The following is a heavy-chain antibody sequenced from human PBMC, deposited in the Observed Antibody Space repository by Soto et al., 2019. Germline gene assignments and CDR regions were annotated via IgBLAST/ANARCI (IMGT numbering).Heavy chain of an antibody. Sequence: EVQLLESGGGLVQPGGSLRLSCAASGFTFSSYAMSWVRQAPGKGLEWVSAISGSGGSTYYADSVKGRFTISRDNSKNTLYLQMNSLRAEDTAVYYCATSPLELPDYMDVWGKGTTVTVSS. CDR1: GFTFSSYA. CDR3: ATSPLELPDYMDV. CDR2: ISGSGGST. V-gene: IGHV3-23*01. D-gene: IGHD1-7*01. J-gene: IGHJ6*03.